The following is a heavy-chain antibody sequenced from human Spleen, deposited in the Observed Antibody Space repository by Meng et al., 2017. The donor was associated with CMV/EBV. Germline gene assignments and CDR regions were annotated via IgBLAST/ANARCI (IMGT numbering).Heavy chain of an antibody. V-gene: IGHV1-18*01. CDR3: ARDLSTAYCSSTSCYTVPYYYGMDV. D-gene: IGHD2-2*02. CDR2: ISVYNGNT. Sequence: ASVKVSCKASGYTFTSYGISWVRQAPGQGLEWMGWISVYNGNTNYAQKLQGRVTMTTDTSTSTAYMELRSLRSDDTAVYYCARDLSTAYCSSTSCYTVPYYYGMDVWGQGTTVTVSS. CDR1: GYTFTSYG. J-gene: IGHJ6*02.